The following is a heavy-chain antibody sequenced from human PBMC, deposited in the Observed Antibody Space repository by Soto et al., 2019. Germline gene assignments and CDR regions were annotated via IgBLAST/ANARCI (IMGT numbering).Heavy chain of an antibody. D-gene: IGHD3-10*01. CDR1: GGSFSGYY. V-gene: IGHV4-34*01. CDR3: ARVPLYYYGSGSYYPNYYYYGMDV. J-gene: IGHJ6*02. CDR2: INHSGST. Sequence: SDTLSLTCAVYGGSFSGYYWSWIRQPPGKGLEWIGEINHSGSTNYNPSLKSRVTISVDTSKNQFSLKLSSVTAADTAVYYCARVPLYYYGSGSYYPNYYYYGMDVWGQGTTVT.